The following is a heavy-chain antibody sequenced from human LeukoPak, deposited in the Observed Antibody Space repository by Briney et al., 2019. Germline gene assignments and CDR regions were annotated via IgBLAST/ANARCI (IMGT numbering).Heavy chain of an antibody. V-gene: IGHV3-48*03. Sequence: PGGSLRLSCAASGFTFSSYEMNWVRQAPGKGLEWGSYISSSGSTIYYADSVKGRFTISRDNAKNSLYLQMNSLRAADTAVYYCAELGITMIGGVWGKGTTVTISS. D-gene: IGHD3-10*02. CDR3: AELGITMIGGV. J-gene: IGHJ6*04. CDR1: GFTFSSYE. CDR2: ISSSGSTI.